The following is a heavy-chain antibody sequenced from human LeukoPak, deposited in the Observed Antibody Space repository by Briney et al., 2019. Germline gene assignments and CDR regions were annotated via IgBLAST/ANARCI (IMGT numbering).Heavy chain of an antibody. V-gene: IGHV1-24*01. D-gene: IGHD5-18*01. CDR1: GYTLTELS. J-gene: IGHJ4*02. CDR2: FDPEDGET. Sequence: GASVKVSCKVPGYTLTELSMHWVRQAAGKGLEWMGGFDPEDGETIYAQNFQGRVTMTEDTSTDTAYMELSSLRSEDTAVYYCATDPTPNRGYSYVRGVYWGQGTLVTVSS. CDR3: ATDPTPNRGYSYVRGVY.